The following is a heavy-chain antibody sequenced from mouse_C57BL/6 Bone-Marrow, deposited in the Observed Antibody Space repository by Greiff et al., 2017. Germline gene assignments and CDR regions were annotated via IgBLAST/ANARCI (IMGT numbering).Heavy chain of an antibody. Sequence: VQLQQSGAELVRPGTSVKVSCTASGYAFTNYLIEWVKQRPGQGLEWIGVINPGSGGTNYNEKFKGKATLTADKSSSTAYMELRSLTSEDSAVYFCARCYWAMDYWGQGTSVTVSS. V-gene: IGHV1-54*01. CDR2: INPGSGGT. J-gene: IGHJ4*01. D-gene: IGHD1-1*01. CDR1: GYAFTNYL. CDR3: ARCYWAMDY.